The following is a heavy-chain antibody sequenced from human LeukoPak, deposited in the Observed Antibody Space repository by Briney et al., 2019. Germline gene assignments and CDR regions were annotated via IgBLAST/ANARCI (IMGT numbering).Heavy chain of an antibody. CDR1: GVAFSGYY. Sequence: SETLSLTCAVYGVAFSGYYWSWLRQPPGKGLEWIGEINHSESTNYNPSLKSRVTISVDTSKNQFSLKLSSVTAADTAVYYCASTGGSYSNDAFDIWGQGTMVTVSS. CDR3: ASTGGSYSNDAFDI. D-gene: IGHD1-26*01. CDR2: INHSEST. J-gene: IGHJ3*02. V-gene: IGHV4-34*01.